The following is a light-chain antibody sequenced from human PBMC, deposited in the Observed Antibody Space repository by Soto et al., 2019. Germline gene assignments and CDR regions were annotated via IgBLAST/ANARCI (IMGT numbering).Light chain of an antibody. J-gene: IGKJ4*01. CDR2: WAS. V-gene: IGKV4-1*01. CDR3: QQYYSSPLT. CDR1: QSVSYSSDKRNC. Sequence: DIVMTQSPDSLAVSLGERATINCKSSQSVSYSSDKRNCLAWYQQKPGLPPKLLIYWASTRESGVPDRFSGTVSGTDFTLTISSRQAEDVAVYYCQQYYSSPLTFGGGTKVEIK.